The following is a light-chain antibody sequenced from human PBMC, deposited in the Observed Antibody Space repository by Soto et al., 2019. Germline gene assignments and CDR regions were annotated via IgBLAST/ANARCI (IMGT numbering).Light chain of an antibody. CDR1: SSNIGAGYD. J-gene: IGLJ3*02. CDR2: GDT. CDR3: QSYDSSLRGSV. V-gene: IGLV1-40*01. Sequence: QAVVTQPPSVSGAPGQRVTISCTGSSSNIGAGYDVQWYQQLPGTAPKLLIYGDTNRPSGVPDRFSGSNSGTSASLAITGLQAEDESDYYCQSYDSSLRGSVFGGGTKLTVL.